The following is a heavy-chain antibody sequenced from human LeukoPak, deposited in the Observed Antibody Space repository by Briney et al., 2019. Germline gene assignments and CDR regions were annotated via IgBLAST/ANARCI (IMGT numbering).Heavy chain of an antibody. CDR2: ISYHGNFK. CDR3: AKDVYHSVTMVRGLNYGMDV. D-gene: IGHD3-10*01. Sequence: PGRSLRHSCAASGFTFSDYGMHWVRQAPGNGLEWVAVISYHGNFKYYADSVKGRFTISRDNSNNTVYLQMNGLRGEDTAVYYCAKDVYHSVTMVRGLNYGMDVWGQGTTVTVS. J-gene: IGHJ6*02. CDR1: GFTFSDYG. V-gene: IGHV3-30*18.